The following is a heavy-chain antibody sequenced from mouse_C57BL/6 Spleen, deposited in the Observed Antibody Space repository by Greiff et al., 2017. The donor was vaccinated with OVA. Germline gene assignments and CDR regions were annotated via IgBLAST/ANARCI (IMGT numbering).Heavy chain of an antibody. CDR3: AREYFDD. J-gene: IGHJ1*03. CDR2: IDPIRGGT. V-gene: IGHV1-72*01. CDR1: GYTFTSYW. Sequence: VQLQQPGAELVKPGASVKLSCKASGYTFTSYWMHWVKQRPGRGLEWIGRIDPIRGGTKYNEKFKSKATLTVDKPSSTAYMQLSSLTSEDTAVYYYAREYFDDWGTGTTVTVSS.